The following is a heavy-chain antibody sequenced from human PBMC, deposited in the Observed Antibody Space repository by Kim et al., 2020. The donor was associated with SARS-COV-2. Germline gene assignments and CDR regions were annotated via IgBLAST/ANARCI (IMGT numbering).Heavy chain of an antibody. J-gene: IGHJ4*02. CDR3: AKDDSSGYYLVGLNY. Sequence: LSLTCAASGFTFSSYGMHWVRQAPGKGLEWVAVISYDGSNKYYADSVKGRFTISRDNSKNTLYLQMNSLRAEDTAVYYCAKDDSSGYYLVGLNYWGQ. CDR1: GFTFSSYG. CDR2: ISYDGSNK. V-gene: IGHV3-30*18. D-gene: IGHD3-22*01.